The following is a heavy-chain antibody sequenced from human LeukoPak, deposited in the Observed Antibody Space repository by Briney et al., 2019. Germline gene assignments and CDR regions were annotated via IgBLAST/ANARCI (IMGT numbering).Heavy chain of an antibody. CDR1: GGSISSYY. Sequence: SETLSLTCTVSGGSISSYYWTWIRQSPGKGLEWIGSIYHSGSTYYNPSLKSRVTISVDTSKNQFSLKLSSVTAADTAVYYCARLTKNDSGSFRFGKKKRGYMDVWGKGTTVTISS. J-gene: IGHJ6*03. V-gene: IGHV4-59*04. CDR3: ARLTKNDSGSFRFGKKKRGYMDV. CDR2: IYHSGST. D-gene: IGHD3-10*01.